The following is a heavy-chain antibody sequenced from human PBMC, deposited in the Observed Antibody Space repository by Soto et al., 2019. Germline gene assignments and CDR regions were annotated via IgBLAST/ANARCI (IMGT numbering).Heavy chain of an antibody. Sequence: HPGGSLRLSCAASGFTFSSYAMSWVRQAPGKGLEWVSAISGSGGSTYYADSVKGRFTISRDNSKNTLYLQMNSLRAEDTAVYYCAKSIAAFDQPGYYYYYGMDVWGQGTTVTVSS. D-gene: IGHD6-6*01. J-gene: IGHJ6*02. V-gene: IGHV3-23*01. CDR1: GFTFSSYA. CDR3: AKSIAAFDQPGYYYYYGMDV. CDR2: ISGSGGST.